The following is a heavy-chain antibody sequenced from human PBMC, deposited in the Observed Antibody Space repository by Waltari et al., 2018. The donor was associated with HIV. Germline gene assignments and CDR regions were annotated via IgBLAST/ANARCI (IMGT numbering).Heavy chain of an antibody. J-gene: IGHJ4*02. CDR1: GSTSTNYV. CDR3: AKDDSTGSSGYYPFHY. Sequence: EVQLVESGGGLVQLGGSLSLYCAASGSTSTNYVMNWVRQAPGKELELVSASRGSGGSTYYADSVKGRFTISRDNSKNTLYLQMNSLRAEDTALYYCAKDDSTGSSGYYPFHYWGQGTLITVSS. CDR2: SRGSGGST. D-gene: IGHD3-22*01. V-gene: IGHV3-23*04.